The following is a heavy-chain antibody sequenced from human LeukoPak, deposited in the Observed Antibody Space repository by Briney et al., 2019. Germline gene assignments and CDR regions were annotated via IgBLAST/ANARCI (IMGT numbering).Heavy chain of an antibody. Sequence: PGGSLRLSCAASGFTFSSYWMTWVRQAPGKGLEWVANIKPDGDEKYYVDSVKGRFTVSRDNAKNSLYLQMNSLRAEDTAVYYCARDYGGNDNWGQGTLVTVSS. CDR1: GFTFSSYW. D-gene: IGHD4-23*01. J-gene: IGHJ4*02. V-gene: IGHV3-7*01. CDR2: IKPDGDEK. CDR3: ARDYGGNDN.